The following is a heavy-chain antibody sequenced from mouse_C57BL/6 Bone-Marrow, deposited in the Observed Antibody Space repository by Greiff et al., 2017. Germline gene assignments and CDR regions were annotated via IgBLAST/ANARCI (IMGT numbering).Heavy chain of an antibody. CDR2: IYPGSGNT. D-gene: IGHD1-1*01. J-gene: IGHJ2*01. CDR3: ARGYYGSSSDY. CDR1: GYTFTDYY. V-gene: IGHV1-76*01. Sequence: QVQLQQSGAELVRPGASVKLSCKASGYTFTDYYINWVKQRPGQGLEWIARIYPGSGNTYYNEKFKGKATLTAEKSSSTAYMQLSSLTSEDSAVYFCARGYYGSSSDYWGQGTTLTVSS.